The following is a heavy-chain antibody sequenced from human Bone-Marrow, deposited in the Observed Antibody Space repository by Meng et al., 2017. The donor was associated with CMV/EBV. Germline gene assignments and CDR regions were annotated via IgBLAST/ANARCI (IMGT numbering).Heavy chain of an antibody. CDR2: IYYSGST. J-gene: IGHJ6*02. CDR1: GGSISSGDYY. D-gene: IGHD2-15*01. Sequence: SETLSLICSVSGGSISSGDYYWNWIRQPPGKGLEWIGYIYYSGSTYYNPSLKSRVTISVDTSKNQFSLKLTSVTAADTAVYYCARDGGLTQYYYYGMDVWDQATTATVSS. V-gene: IGHV4-30-4*02. CDR3: ARDGGLTQYYYYGMDV.